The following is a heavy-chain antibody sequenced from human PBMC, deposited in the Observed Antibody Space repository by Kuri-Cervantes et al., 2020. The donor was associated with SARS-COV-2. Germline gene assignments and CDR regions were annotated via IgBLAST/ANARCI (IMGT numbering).Heavy chain of an antibody. V-gene: IGHV3-7*01. CDR2: IKPDGSEE. Sequence: GGSLRLSCAASGFTFRSYWMSWVRQAPGKGLEWVANIKPDGSEENYVDSVKGRFTISGDNAKNSLYLQMNSLRAEDTAVYYCASGGDCSSTSCYRAEVNWGQGTLVTVSS. D-gene: IGHD2-2*02. J-gene: IGHJ4*02. CDR1: GFTFRSYW. CDR3: ASGGDCSSTSCYRAEVN.